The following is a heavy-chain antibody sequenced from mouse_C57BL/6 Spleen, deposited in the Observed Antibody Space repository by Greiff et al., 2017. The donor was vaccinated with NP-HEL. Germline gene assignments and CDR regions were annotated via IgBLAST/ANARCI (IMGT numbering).Heavy chain of an antibody. D-gene: IGHD2-4*01. CDR3: TKPIYYDYLYYFDY. CDR1: GFNIKDDY. V-gene: IGHV14-4*01. J-gene: IGHJ2*01. Sequence: VQLKQSGAELVRPGASVKLSCTASGFNIKDDYMHWVKQRPEQGLEWIGWIDPENGDTEYASKFQGKATITADTSSNPAYLQLSSLTSEDTAVYYCTKPIYYDYLYYFDYWGQGTTLTVSS. CDR2: IDPENGDT.